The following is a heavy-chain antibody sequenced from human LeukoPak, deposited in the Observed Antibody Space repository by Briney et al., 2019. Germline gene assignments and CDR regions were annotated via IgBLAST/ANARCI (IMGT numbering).Heavy chain of an antibody. J-gene: IGHJ3*01. D-gene: IGHD2-15*01. Sequence: GASVEVSCKVSGYTLTELSMHWVRQAPGKGLEWMGGFDPEDGETIYAQKFQGRVTMTEDTSTDTAYMELSSLRSEDTAVYYCATYYCSGGSCHDAFDVWGQGTMVTVSS. CDR2: FDPEDGET. V-gene: IGHV1-24*01. CDR1: GYTLTELS. CDR3: ATYYCSGGSCHDAFDV.